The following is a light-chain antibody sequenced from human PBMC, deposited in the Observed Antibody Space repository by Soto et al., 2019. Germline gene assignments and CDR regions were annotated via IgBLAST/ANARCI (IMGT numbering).Light chain of an antibody. CDR3: QQYDNLLLT. CDR2: DAS. CDR1: QDIDIY. V-gene: IGKV1-33*01. J-gene: IGKJ3*01. Sequence: DIQMTQSPSSLSASVGDTVTITCQASQDIDIYLNWYQQRPGKAPKLLIYDASNLQTGVPSRFSGSGSGTDFTFTISNLQPEDIATYYCQQYDNLLLTFGPGTKVDIK.